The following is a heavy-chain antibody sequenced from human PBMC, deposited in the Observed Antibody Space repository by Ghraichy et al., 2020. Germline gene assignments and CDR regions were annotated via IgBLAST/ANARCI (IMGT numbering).Heavy chain of an antibody. J-gene: IGHJ5*02. CDR3: GGRPGHCIGGNCPS. Sequence: GGSLRLSCAASGFTVTGNYVSWVRQAPGKGLEWVSVIYTGSDTYYGDSVKGRFAISRDSSKNTVYLQMNSLRPDDTAVYYCGGRPGHCIGGNCPSWGPGTLVTVSS. D-gene: IGHD2-15*01. CDR1: GFTVTGNY. V-gene: IGHV3-66*02. CDR2: IYTGSDT.